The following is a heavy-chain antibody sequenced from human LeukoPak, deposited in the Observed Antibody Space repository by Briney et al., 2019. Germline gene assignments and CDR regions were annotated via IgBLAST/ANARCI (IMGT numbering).Heavy chain of an antibody. CDR3: ASEGEIGYAYFY. CDR2: IKQDGSEK. Sequence: PGGSLRLSCAASGFTFSNFWMSWVRQAPRKGLEWVANIKQDGSEKNYVGSVKGRFTISRDNAKNSLYLQMNSLRAEDTAVYYCASEGEIGYAYFYWGQGTVVTVSS. V-gene: IGHV3-7*01. CDR1: GFTFSNFW. D-gene: IGHD5-18*01. J-gene: IGHJ4*02.